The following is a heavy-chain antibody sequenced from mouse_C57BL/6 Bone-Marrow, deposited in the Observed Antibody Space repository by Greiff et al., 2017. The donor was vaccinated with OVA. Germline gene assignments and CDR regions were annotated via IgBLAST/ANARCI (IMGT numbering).Heavy chain of an antibody. J-gene: IGHJ1*03. CDR2: INPNNGGT. CDR1: GYTFTDYY. CDR3: ACYYGSRPCYFDV. V-gene: IGHV1-26*01. Sequence: VQLQQSGPELVKPGASVKISCKASGYTFTDYYMNWVKQSHGKSLEWIGDINPNNGGTSYNQKFKGKATLTVDKSSSPAYMELRSLTSEDSAVYYGACYYGSRPCYFDVWGTGTTVTVPS. D-gene: IGHD1-1*01.